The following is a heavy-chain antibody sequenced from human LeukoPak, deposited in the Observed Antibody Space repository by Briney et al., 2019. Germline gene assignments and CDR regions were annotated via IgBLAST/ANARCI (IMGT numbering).Heavy chain of an antibody. J-gene: IGHJ6*03. CDR2: INHSGST. V-gene: IGHV4-34*01. D-gene: IGHD2-2*01. Sequence: SETLSLTCAVYGGSFSGYYWSWIREPPRKGLEWIGEINHSGSTNYNPSLKSRVTISVDTSKNRFSLKLSSVTAADTAVYYCARVGRCSSTSCYRSSLSYYYYYYMDVWGKGTTVTVSS. CDR3: ARVGRCSSTSCYRSSLSYYYYYYMDV. CDR1: GGSFSGYY.